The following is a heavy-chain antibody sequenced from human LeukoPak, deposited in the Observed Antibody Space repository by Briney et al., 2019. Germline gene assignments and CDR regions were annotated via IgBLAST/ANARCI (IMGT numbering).Heavy chain of an antibody. CDR3: AKGSGYDTDFDY. Sequence: PGGSLRLSCAASGFTFSTYVMSWVRQAPGKGLEWVSGISGSGENTYHADSVKGRFTISRDNSKNTLYLQMNGLRAEDTAVYYCAKGSGYDTDFDYWGQGTLVTVSS. V-gene: IGHV3-23*01. D-gene: IGHD3-9*01. J-gene: IGHJ4*02. CDR1: GFTFSTYV. CDR2: ISGSGENT.